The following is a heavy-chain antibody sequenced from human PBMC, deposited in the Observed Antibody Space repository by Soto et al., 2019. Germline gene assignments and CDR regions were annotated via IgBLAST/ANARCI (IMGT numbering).Heavy chain of an antibody. CDR1: NGSISSAIYY. Sequence: SETLSLTCTVSNGSISSAIYYWGWIRQPPGKGLEWIGSIYHSGSTYYNPSLQGRVTISVDTSKNQFSLRLSSVTAADTAVYYCARHGHWAPLDDWGQGTLVTVSS. V-gene: IGHV4-39*01. D-gene: IGHD3-16*01. CDR2: IYHSGST. J-gene: IGHJ4*02. CDR3: ARHGHWAPLDD.